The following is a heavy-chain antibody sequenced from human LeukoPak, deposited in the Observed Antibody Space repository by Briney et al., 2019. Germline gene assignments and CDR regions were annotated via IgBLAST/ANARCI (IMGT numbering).Heavy chain of an antibody. J-gene: IGHJ4*02. CDR3: ARDLGGYDLNY. Sequence: PGGSLRLSCAASGFTFSNYWMHWVRHVPGKGLVWVSRINDDGSATFYADSVKGRVTISRDNAKNTLYLQMNSLRAEDTAVYYCARDLGGYDLNYWGQGTLVTVSS. CDR1: GFTFSNYW. CDR2: INDDGSAT. V-gene: IGHV3-74*01. D-gene: IGHD5-12*01.